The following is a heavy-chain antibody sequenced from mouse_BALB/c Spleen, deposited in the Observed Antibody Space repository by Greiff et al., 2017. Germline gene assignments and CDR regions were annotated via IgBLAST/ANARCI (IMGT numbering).Heavy chain of an antibody. D-gene: IGHD4-1*01. CDR3: ARKDLVGTFAMDY. J-gene: IGHJ4*01. CDR1: GYSITSDYA. CDR2: ISYSGST. Sequence: DVKLVESGPGLVKPSQSLSLTCTVTGYSITSDYAWNWIRQFPGNKLEWMGYISYSGSTSYNPSLKSRISITRDTSKNQFFLQLNSVTTEDTATYYCARKDLVGTFAMDYWGQGTSVTVSS. V-gene: IGHV3-2*02.